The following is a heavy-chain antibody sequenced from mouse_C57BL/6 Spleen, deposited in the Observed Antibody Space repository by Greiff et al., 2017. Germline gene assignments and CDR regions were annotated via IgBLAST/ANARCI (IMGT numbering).Heavy chain of an antibody. CDR2: IYPGDGDT. CDR1: GYAFSSSW. J-gene: IGHJ4*01. V-gene: IGHV1-82*01. D-gene: IGHD2-3*01. Sequence: QVQLQQSGPELVKPGASVKISCKASGYAFSSSWMNWVKQRPGKGLEWIGRIYPGDGDTNYNGKFKGKATLTADKSSSTAYMQLSSLTSEDSAVYFCARQDDGYYLDYWGQGTSVTVSS. CDR3: ARQDDGYYLDY.